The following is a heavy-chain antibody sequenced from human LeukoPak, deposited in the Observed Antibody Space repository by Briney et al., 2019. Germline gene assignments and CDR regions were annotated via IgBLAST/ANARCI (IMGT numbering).Heavy chain of an antibody. D-gene: IGHD3-3*01. V-gene: IGHV3-23*01. CDR3: AKYGRDYDLGFDP. CDR2: ISGSGGST. CDR1: GFPFSSYA. Sequence: GGSLRLSCAASGFPFSSYAMSWVRRAPGKGLEWVSAISGSGGSTYYADSVKGRFTISRDNSKNTLYLQMNSLRAEDTAVYYCAKYGRDYDLGFDPWGQGTLVTVSS. J-gene: IGHJ5*02.